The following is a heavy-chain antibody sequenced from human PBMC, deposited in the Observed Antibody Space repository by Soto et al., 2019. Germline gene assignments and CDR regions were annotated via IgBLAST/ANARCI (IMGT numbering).Heavy chain of an antibody. D-gene: IGHD2-2*01. Sequence: VGSLRLSCAASGFTCSSYSMNLVRQAPGKGLEWVSSISSSSGSTYYADSVKGRFTISRDNSKNTLYLQMNSLRAEDTAVYYCAKDVDIVVVPAAPNDAFDIWGQGTMVTVSS. CDR1: GFTCSSYS. CDR3: AKDVDIVVVPAAPNDAFDI. J-gene: IGHJ3*02. CDR2: ISSSSGST. V-gene: IGHV3-23*01.